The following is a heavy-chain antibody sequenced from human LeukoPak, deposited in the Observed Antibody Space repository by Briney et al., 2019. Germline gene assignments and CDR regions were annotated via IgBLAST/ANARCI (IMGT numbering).Heavy chain of an antibody. D-gene: IGHD3-22*01. CDR1: GFTCGDYA. CDR3: TRESNDKLHHTCYYYDSSGTNNWFDP. J-gene: IGHJ5*02. CDR2: IRSKACGGTT. Sequence: GGSLRLSCTASGFTCGDYAMSWVRQAPGKGLEWVGFIRSKACGGTTEYAASVKGRFTISRDDSKSIAYLQMNSLKTEDTAVYYCTRESNDKLHHTCYYYDSSGTNNWFDPWGQGTLVTVSS. V-gene: IGHV3-49*04.